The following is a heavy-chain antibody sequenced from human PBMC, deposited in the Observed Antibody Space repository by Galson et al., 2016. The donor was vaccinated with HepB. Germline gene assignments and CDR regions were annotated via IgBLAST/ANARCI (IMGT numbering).Heavy chain of an antibody. CDR3: ATAYSSGWYFAY. Sequence: SLRLSCAASGFTFSSYGMHWVRQAPGKGLEWVAFISYGGNNDYYVDSVKGRFTISRDNSKNTLYLQMNSLRHEDTAVYYCATAYSSGWYFAYWGQGTLVTVSS. CDR1: GFTFSSYG. D-gene: IGHD6-19*01. J-gene: IGHJ4*02. V-gene: IGHV3-30*19. CDR2: ISYGGNND.